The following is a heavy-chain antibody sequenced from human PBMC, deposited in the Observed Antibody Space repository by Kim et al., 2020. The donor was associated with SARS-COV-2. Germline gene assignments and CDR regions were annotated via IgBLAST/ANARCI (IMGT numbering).Heavy chain of an antibody. CDR2: IYYSGST. Sequence: SETLSLTCTVSGGSISSGGYYWSWIRQHPGKGLEWIGYIYYSGSTYYNPSLKSRVTISVDTSKNQFSLKLSSVTAADTAVYYCARGSWLRFLNHWGQGTLVTVSS. J-gene: IGHJ5*02. V-gene: IGHV4-31*03. CDR1: GGSISSGGYY. D-gene: IGHD5-12*01. CDR3: ARGSWLRFLNH.